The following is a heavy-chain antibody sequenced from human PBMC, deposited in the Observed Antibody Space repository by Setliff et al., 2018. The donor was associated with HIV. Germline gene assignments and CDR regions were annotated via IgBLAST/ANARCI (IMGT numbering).Heavy chain of an antibody. CDR1: GFAFRNYI. D-gene: IGHD3-3*01. Sequence: GSLRLSCAASGFAFRNYIFHWVRQAPGKGLEWVAIISSDANSQYYADSVRGRFTISRDNSKNTLYLQMNSLRAEDTAVYYCAKGSGEITIYYYYMDVWGKGTTVTVSS. CDR2: ISSDANSQ. V-gene: IGHV3-30*07. CDR3: AKGSGEITIYYYYMDV. J-gene: IGHJ6*03.